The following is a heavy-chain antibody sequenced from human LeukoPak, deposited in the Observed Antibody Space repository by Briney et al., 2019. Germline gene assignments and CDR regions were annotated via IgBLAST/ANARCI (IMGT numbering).Heavy chain of an antibody. Sequence: GGSLRLSCSASGFTFSSYAMHWVRQAPGKGLEYVSAISSNGGSTYYADSVKGRFTISRDNAKNSLYLQMNSLRAEDTAVYYCARSEVNTFDIWGQGTMVTVSS. J-gene: IGHJ3*02. CDR3: ARSEVNTFDI. D-gene: IGHD3-22*01. CDR2: ISSNGGST. V-gene: IGHV3-64*04. CDR1: GFTFSSYA.